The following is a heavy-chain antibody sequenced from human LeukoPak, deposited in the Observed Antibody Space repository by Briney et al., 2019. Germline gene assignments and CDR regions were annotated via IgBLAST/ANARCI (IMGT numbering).Heavy chain of an antibody. Sequence: SETLSLTCTVSGGSISSYYWSWIRQPAGKGLEWIGYIHYSGSTNYNPSLKSRVTISVDTSKKQFSLKLSSVTAADTAVYYCARGATSPGDYWGQGTLVTVSS. CDR2: IHYSGST. CDR3: ARGATSPGDY. J-gene: IGHJ4*02. V-gene: IGHV4-59*01. CDR1: GGSISSYY. D-gene: IGHD5-12*01.